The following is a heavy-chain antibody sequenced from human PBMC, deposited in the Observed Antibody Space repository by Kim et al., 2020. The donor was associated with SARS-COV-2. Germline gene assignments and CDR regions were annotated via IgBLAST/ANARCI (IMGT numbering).Heavy chain of an antibody. D-gene: IGHD3-10*01. V-gene: IGHV3-23*01. Sequence: DAVKGRFTISRDNSKNTLYLQMNSLRAEDTAVYYCAKRGDGSGSKSPPDYWGQGTLVTVSS. CDR3: AKRGDGSGSKSPPDY. J-gene: IGHJ4*02.